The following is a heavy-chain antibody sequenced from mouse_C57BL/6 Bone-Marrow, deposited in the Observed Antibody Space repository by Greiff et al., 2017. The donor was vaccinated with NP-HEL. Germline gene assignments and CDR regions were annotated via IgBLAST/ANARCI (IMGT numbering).Heavy chain of an antibody. V-gene: IGHV3-8*01. D-gene: IGHD2-2*01. CDR2: ISYSGRT. J-gene: IGHJ4*01. CDR1: GYSITSDY. Sequence: VQLKESGPGLAKPSQTLSLTCSVTGYSITSDYWNWIRKFPGNKLEYMGYISYSGRTYYNPSLKSRISITRDTSKHQYYLQLNSVTTEDTATYYCARSPLWLRRNYYAMDYWGQGTSVTVSS. CDR3: ARSPLWLRRNYYAMDY.